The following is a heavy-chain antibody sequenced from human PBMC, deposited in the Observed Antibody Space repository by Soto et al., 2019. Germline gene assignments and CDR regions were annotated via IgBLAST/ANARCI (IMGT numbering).Heavy chain of an antibody. CDR1: GYTKTSYS. Sequence: SAKASCEAPGYTKTSYSSNWVRQATGQGFEWMGWMNPNSGGTRYVQKFQGRVTMTRDTSISTAYMELSSLTSEDTAVYYCARGPTGMIDYWGQGTLVTVSS. V-gene: IGHV1-8*01. CDR3: ARGPTGMIDY. J-gene: IGHJ4*02. CDR2: MNPNSGGT.